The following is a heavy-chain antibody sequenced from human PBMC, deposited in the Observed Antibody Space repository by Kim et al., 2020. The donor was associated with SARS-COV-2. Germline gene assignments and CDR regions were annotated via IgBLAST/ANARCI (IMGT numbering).Heavy chain of an antibody. CDR3: ASAGRQCPVCLISYYFD. CDR2: INHSGST. CDR1: GGSFSGNY. D-gene: IGHD6-19*01. V-gene: IGHV4-34*01. J-gene: IGHJ4*01. Sequence: SETLSLTCAVSGGSFSGNYWCWGCQPPGPGLERDGVINHSGSTNSNPSLKSRVTISVDTSTTQIHLNLSPVSAAATAASYCASAGRQCPVCLISYYFD.